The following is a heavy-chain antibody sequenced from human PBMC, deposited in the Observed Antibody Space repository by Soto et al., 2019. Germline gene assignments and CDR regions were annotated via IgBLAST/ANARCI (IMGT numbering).Heavy chain of an antibody. Sequence: GGSLRLSCAASGFTFGSSWMSWVRQAPGIGLEWVANIKEDGSEKYYVDSVKGRFTISRDNVKNSLYLQMNSLRAEDTAVYYCARGNRWSGFYSYYGLDVWGQGTMVTVSS. D-gene: IGHD3-3*01. J-gene: IGHJ6*02. V-gene: IGHV3-7*05. CDR3: ARGNRWSGFYSYYGLDV. CDR2: IKEDGSEK. CDR1: GFTFGSSW.